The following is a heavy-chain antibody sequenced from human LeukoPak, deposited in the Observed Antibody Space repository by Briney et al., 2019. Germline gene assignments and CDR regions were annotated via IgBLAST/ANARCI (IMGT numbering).Heavy chain of an antibody. CDR1: GGSISSSSYY. Sequence: SETLSLTCTVSGGSISSSSYYWGWIRQPPGKGLEWIGYIYYSGSTNYNPSLKSRVTISVDTSKNQFSLKLSSVTAADTAVYYCARAYYDSNDVDWFDPWGQGTLVTVSS. CDR2: IYYSGST. J-gene: IGHJ5*02. V-gene: IGHV4-61*05. D-gene: IGHD3-22*01. CDR3: ARAYYDSNDVDWFDP.